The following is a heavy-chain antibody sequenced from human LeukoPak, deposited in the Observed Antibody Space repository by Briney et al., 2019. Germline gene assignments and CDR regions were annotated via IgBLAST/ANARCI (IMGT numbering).Heavy chain of an antibody. Sequence: GGSLRLSCAASGFTFSIYWVHWVRQVPGKGLVWISRINSDGSVSYADSVKGRFTISRDNAKNTLYLQMNSLRAEDTAVYYCARATVTLDFDYWGQGTLVTVSS. D-gene: IGHD4-17*01. J-gene: IGHJ4*02. V-gene: IGHV3-74*01. CDR3: ARATVTLDFDY. CDR1: GFTFSIYW. CDR2: INSDGSV.